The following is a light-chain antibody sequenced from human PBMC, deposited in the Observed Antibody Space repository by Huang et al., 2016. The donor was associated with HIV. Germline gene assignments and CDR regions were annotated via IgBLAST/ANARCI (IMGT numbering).Light chain of an antibody. Sequence: EIVMTQSPATLSVSPGERATFSCRASQNIGGSLAWYQKKPGQAPRLLIYEASTRATGIPARFSGSESGTDFTLTISSLQSEEFAVYYCQQYNDWSAVTFGGGTKVEI. CDR1: QNIGGS. CDR3: QQYNDWSAVT. V-gene: IGKV3-15*01. CDR2: EAS. J-gene: IGKJ4*01.